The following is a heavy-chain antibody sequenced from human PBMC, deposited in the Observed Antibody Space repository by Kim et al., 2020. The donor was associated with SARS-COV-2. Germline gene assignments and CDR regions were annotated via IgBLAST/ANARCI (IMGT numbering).Heavy chain of an antibody. CDR1: GFTFSTFW. CDR2: IKTDGSDI. CDR3: VRETAQAGYDSMDF. V-gene: IGHV3-74*01. J-gene: IGHJ6*03. Sequence: GGSLRLSCAASGFTFSTFWMHWVRQAPGKGLVWVSRIKTDGSDIKYADSVKGRFTASRDNAKNTLFLQMNSLRAEDTAVYYCVRETAQAGYDSMDFWG.